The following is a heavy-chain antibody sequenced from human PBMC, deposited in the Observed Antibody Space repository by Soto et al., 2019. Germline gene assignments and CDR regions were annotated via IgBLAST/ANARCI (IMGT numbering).Heavy chain of an antibody. Sequence: GGSLRLSCAASGFTFSSYAMSWVRQAPGKGLEWVSAISSSGGSTYYADSVKGRFTISRDNSKNTLYLQMNSLRAEDTAVYYCAKDGEKSWDIVVVPAPRFGYWGQETLVTVSS. CDR3: AKDGEKSWDIVVVPAPRFGY. CDR2: ISSSGGST. J-gene: IGHJ4*02. CDR1: GFTFSSYA. V-gene: IGHV3-23*01. D-gene: IGHD2-2*01.